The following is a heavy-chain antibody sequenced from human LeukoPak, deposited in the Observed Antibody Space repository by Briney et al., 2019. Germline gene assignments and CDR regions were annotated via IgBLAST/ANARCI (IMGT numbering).Heavy chain of an antibody. CDR2: ISNNGGYT. J-gene: IGHJ4*02. CDR1: GFTFSSSA. CDR3: AKQLGYCSDGSCYFPY. V-gene: IGHV3-23*01. D-gene: IGHD2-15*01. Sequence: GGSLRLSCAASGFTFSSSAMSWVRQAPGKGLEWVSAISNNGGYTYYADPVQGRFTISRDNSRSTLCLQMNSLRAEDTAVYYCAKQLGYCSDGSCYFPYWGQGTLVTVSS.